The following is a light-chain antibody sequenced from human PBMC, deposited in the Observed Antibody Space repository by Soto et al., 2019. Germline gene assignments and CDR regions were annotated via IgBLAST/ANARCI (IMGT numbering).Light chain of an antibody. CDR2: EVS. V-gene: IGLV2-14*01. J-gene: IGLJ1*01. CDR1: SGDVGAYDF. Sequence: QSVLTQPASVSGSPGRSITISCTGTSGDVGAYDFVFWYQQHPGKAPKLIIYEVSHRPSGVSSRFSGSKSGNSASLTISGLQADDEADYYCSSYTSSNTLVFGTGTKVTVL. CDR3: SSYTSSNTLV.